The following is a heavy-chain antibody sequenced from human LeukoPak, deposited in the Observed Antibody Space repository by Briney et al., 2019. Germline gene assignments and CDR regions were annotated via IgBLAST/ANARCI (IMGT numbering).Heavy chain of an antibody. CDR1: GYSISSGYY. CDR2: IYHGGST. J-gene: IGHJ4*02. Sequence: SETLSLTCTVSGYSISSGYYWGWIRQPPGKGLEWIGSIYHGGSTYYNPSLKSRVTISVDTSKNQFSLKLSSVTAADTAVYYCARHPAAVAGTGNFDYWGQGTLVTVSS. D-gene: IGHD6-19*01. V-gene: IGHV4-38-2*02. CDR3: ARHPAAVAGTGNFDY.